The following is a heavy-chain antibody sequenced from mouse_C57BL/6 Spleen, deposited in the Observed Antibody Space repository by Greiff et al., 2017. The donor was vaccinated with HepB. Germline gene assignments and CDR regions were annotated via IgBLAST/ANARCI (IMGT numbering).Heavy chain of an antibody. CDR1: GYAFSSSW. CDR2: IYPGDGDT. J-gene: IGHJ2*01. V-gene: IGHV1-82*01. D-gene: IGHD2-3*01. CDR3: ARFYDGYFDY. Sequence: VQLQQSGPELVKPGASVKISCKASGYAFSSSWMNWVKQRPGKGLEWIGRIYPGDGDTNYNGKFKGKATLTADKSSSTAYMQLSSLTSEDSAVYFCARFYDGYFDYWGQGTTRTVSS.